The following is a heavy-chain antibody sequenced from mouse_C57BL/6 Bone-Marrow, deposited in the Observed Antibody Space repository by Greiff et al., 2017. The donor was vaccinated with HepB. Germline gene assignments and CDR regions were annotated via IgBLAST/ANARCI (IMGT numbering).Heavy chain of an antibody. CDR2: IDPSDSYT. CDR3: ARGDYYGSSLFAY. V-gene: IGHV1-69*01. D-gene: IGHD1-1*01. CDR1: GYTFTSYW. Sequence: QVQLKQPGAELVMPGASVKLSCKASGYTFTSYWMHWVKQRPGQGLEWIGEIDPSDSYTNYNQKFKGKSTLTVDKSSSTAYMQLSSLTSEDSAVYYCARGDYYGSSLFAYWGQGTLVTVSA. J-gene: IGHJ3*01.